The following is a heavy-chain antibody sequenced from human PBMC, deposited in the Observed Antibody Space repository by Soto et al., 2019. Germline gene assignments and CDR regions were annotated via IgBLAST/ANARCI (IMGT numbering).Heavy chain of an antibody. CDR1: GGSISRYY. J-gene: IGHJ6*03. V-gene: IGHV4-59*01. CDR2: IYYSGST. Sequence: SETISLTCTVSGGSISRYYWCWIRQPPGKGLEWIGYIYYSGSTNYNPSLKSRVTISVDTSKNQFSLKLSSVTAADTAVYYCARGGGYDYYYYYYMDVWGKGTTVTVSS. D-gene: IGHD5-12*01. CDR3: ARGGGYDYYYYYYMDV.